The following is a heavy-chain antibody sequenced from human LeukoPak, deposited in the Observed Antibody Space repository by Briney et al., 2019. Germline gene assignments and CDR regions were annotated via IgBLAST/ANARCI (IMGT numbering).Heavy chain of an antibody. CDR2: IYSGGST. J-gene: IGHJ4*02. D-gene: IGHD3-22*01. CDR3: AKDMIVVVIKGGFDY. Sequence: GGSLRLSCAASGFTVSSNYMSWVRQAPGKGLEWVSVIYSGGSTYYADSVKGRFTISRDNSKNTLYLQMNSLRAEDTAVYYCAKDMIVVVIKGGFDYWGQGTLVTVSS. CDR1: GFTVSSNY. V-gene: IGHV3-66*01.